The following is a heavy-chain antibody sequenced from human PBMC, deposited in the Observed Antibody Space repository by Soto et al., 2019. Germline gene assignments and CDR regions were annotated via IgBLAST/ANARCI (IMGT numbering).Heavy chain of an antibody. CDR1: GGSMNTYY. Sequence: PSETLSLTCNVSGGSMNTYYWTWIRKPPGKGLEWIGYVYYTGTTNYKPSLKTRVTISVDTSKNQFSLKLTSVTAADTAMYYCARASMTTIPMDVWGQGTTVTVSS. CDR3: ARASMTTIPMDV. D-gene: IGHD4-17*01. V-gene: IGHV4-59*01. J-gene: IGHJ6*02. CDR2: VYYTGTT.